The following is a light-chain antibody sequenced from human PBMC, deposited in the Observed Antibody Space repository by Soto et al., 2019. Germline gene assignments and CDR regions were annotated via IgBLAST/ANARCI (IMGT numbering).Light chain of an antibody. Sequence: SYELTQPPSVSVSPGQTASITCSGDKLGDKYACWYQQKPGQSPVLVISQDSKRPSGIPEPFSGSNSGNTATLTISGTQAMAEADYYCQAWDSSTAVFGGGTKLTVL. CDR2: QDS. J-gene: IGLJ2*01. CDR3: QAWDSSTAV. CDR1: KLGDKY. V-gene: IGLV3-1*01.